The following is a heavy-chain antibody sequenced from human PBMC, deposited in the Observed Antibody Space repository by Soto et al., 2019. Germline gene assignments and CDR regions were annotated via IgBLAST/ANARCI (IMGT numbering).Heavy chain of an antibody. CDR2: VYYRGRI. V-gene: IGHV4-39*01. CDR3: VSQRTTVLTQAYFDY. Sequence: SETLSLTCPFSDCSVTNSSDYWGWLRQSPGKGLEWIGSVYYRGRIYSKSSVKSRVTISVDTSKNQFSLNFNSVTASDTALYYCVSQRTTVLTQAYFDYWGPGALVTVSA. J-gene: IGHJ4*02. D-gene: IGHD4-17*01. CDR1: DCSVTNSSDY.